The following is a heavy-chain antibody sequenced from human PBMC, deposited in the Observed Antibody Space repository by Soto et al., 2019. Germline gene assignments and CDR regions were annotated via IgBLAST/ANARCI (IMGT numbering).Heavy chain of an antibody. CDR1: GYTFTGYY. J-gene: IGHJ4*02. CDR3: ARDRGYYYGSGILGGALDY. D-gene: IGHD3-10*01. Sequence: QVQLVQSGAEVKKPGASVKVSCKASGYTFTGYYMHWVRQAPGQGLEWMGWINPNSGGTNYAQKFQGWVTMTRDTSISTAYMELSRLRSDDTAVYYCARDRGYYYGSGILGGALDYWGQGILVTVSS. V-gene: IGHV1-2*04. CDR2: INPNSGGT.